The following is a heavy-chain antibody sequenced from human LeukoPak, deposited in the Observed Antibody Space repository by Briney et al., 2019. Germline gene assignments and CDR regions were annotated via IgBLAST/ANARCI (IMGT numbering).Heavy chain of an antibody. CDR1: GFTFSSSA. D-gene: IGHD2-15*01. CDR2: ISNNGGYT. J-gene: IGHJ4*02. V-gene: IGHV3-23*01. CDR3: AKQLGYCSDGSCYFPY. Sequence: PPRGSLRLSCAASGFTFSSSAMSWVRQAPGKGLEWVSAISNNGGYTYYADSVQGRFTISRDNSKSTLCLQMNSLRAEDTAVYYCAKQLGYCSDGSCYFPYWGQGTLVTVSS.